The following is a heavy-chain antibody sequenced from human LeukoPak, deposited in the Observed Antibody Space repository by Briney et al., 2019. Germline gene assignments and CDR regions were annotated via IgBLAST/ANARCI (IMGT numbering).Heavy chain of an antibody. Sequence: GGALRLSCVATGFTFISYGMHWVGQARGKGLAWVAVISYDGSNKYYADSVKGRFTISRDNSKNTLYLQMNSLRAEDTAVYYCAKDYYGSGSVNWFDPWGQGTLVTVSS. V-gene: IGHV3-30*18. CDR3: AKDYYGSGSVNWFDP. J-gene: IGHJ5*02. CDR2: ISYDGSNK. D-gene: IGHD3-10*01. CDR1: GFTFISYG.